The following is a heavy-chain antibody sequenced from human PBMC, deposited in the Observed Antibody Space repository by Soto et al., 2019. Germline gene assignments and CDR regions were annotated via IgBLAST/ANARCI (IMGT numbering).Heavy chain of an antibody. CDR1: GGSISSGGYY. Sequence: SETLSLTCTASGGSISSGGYYWSWIRQHPGKGLEWIGYIYYSGSTYYNPSLKSRVTISVDTSKNQFSLKLSSVTAADTAVYYCARVGPYYYDSSGYSFDYWGQGTLVTVSS. CDR3: ARVGPYYYDSSGYSFDY. D-gene: IGHD3-22*01. V-gene: IGHV4-31*03. J-gene: IGHJ4*02. CDR2: IYYSGST.